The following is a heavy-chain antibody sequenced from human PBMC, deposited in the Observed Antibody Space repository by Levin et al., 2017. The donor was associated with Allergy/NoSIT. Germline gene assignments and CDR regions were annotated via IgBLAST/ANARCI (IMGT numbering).Heavy chain of an antibody. CDR1: GFTFSNYG. Sequence: PGGSLRLSCAASGFTFSNYGMHWARQAPGKGLDWLAVISYDGSNNYYADSVKGRFTISRDNSENTVYLQMNSLRAEDTAVYYCAKSDFSYWYFDFWGRGTLVTVSS. CDR2: ISYDGSNN. CDR3: AKSDFSYWYFDF. V-gene: IGHV3-30*18. D-gene: IGHD3/OR15-3a*01. J-gene: IGHJ2*01.